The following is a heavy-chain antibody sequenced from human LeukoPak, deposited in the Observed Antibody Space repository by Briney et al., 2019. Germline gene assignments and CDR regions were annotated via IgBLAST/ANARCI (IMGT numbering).Heavy chain of an antibody. J-gene: IGHJ5*02. D-gene: IGHD3-9*01. CDR3: AKDYDILTGYYRALGSPPWFDP. CDR2: IWYGGSNK. CDR1: GFTFSSYG. Sequence: GGSLRLSCAASGFTFSSYGMHWVRQAPGKGLEWVAVIWYGGSNKYYADSVKGRFTISRDNSKNTLYLQMNSLRAEDTAVYYCAKDYDILTGYYRALGSPPWFDPWGQGTLVTVSS. V-gene: IGHV3-30*02.